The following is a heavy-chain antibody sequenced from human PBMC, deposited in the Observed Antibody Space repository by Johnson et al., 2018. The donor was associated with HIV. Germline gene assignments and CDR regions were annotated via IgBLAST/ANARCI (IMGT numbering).Heavy chain of an antibody. CDR1: GVTVSNNY. V-gene: IGHV3-66*01. Sequence: VQLVESGGGLVQRGGSLRLSCAASGVTVSNNYMIWVRQAPGKGLEWVSVIYSGGSTYYADSVKGRFTISRDNSKNTLYVQMNSLRAEDTAVYYCARGIQPDAFDIWGQGTMVTVSS. J-gene: IGHJ3*02. D-gene: IGHD2-2*01. CDR2: IYSGGST. CDR3: ARGIQPDAFDI.